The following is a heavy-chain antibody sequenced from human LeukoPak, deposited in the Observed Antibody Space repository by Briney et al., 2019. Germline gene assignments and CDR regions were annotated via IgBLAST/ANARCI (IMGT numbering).Heavy chain of an antibody. CDR2: ISGSGGST. CDR3: ARLIAVAGPNWFDP. V-gene: IGHV3-23*01. CDR1: GFTFSSYG. D-gene: IGHD6-19*01. J-gene: IGHJ5*02. Sequence: PGGSLRLSCAASGFTFSSYGMSWFRQAPGKGLEWVSAISGSGGSTYYADSVKGRFTISRDNSKNTLYLQMNSLRAEDTAVYYCARLIAVAGPNWFDPWGQGTLVTISS.